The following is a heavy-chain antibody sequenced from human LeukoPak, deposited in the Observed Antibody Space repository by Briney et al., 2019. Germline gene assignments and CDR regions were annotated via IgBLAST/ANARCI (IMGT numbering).Heavy chain of an antibody. CDR3: AKARYYYGSGTFDY. Sequence: PGGSLRLSCAASGFTFSSYAMSWVRQAPGKGLEWVSAISGSGGSTYYADSVKGQFTISRDNSKNTLYLQMNSLRAEDTAVYYCAKARYYYGSGTFDYWGQGTLVTVSS. J-gene: IGHJ4*02. V-gene: IGHV3-23*01. CDR1: GFTFSSYA. D-gene: IGHD3-10*01. CDR2: ISGSGGST.